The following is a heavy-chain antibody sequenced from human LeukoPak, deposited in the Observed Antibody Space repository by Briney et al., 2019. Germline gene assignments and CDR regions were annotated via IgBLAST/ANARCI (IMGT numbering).Heavy chain of an antibody. D-gene: IGHD6-13*01. J-gene: IGHJ6*03. CDR1: GFTFSSYW. CDR3: AKSSSSWPYYYYYMDV. CDR2: IKQDGSEK. V-gene: IGHV3-7*01. Sequence: GGSLRLSCAASGFTFSSYWMSWVRQAPGKGLEWVANIKQDGSEKYYVDSVKGRFTISRDNAKNSLYLQMNSLRAEDTAVYYCAKSSSSWPYYYYYMDVWGKGTTVTVSS.